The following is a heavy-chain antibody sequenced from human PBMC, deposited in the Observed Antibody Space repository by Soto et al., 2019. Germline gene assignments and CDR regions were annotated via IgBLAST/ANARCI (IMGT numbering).Heavy chain of an antibody. J-gene: IGHJ3*02. V-gene: IGHV4-39*07. D-gene: IGHD2-15*01. CDR2: IYYSGST. CDR1: GGSVRSSTYY. CDR3: ARRGAEMFLATHSPYEAFDI. Sequence: SETMSLTCTVSGGSVRSSTYYWGWIRQSPGKGLEWIGSIYYSGSTHNNPSFQGQVTMSADKSITTAYLQWSSLKATDTAVYFCARRGAEMFLATHSPYEAFDIWGQGTMVTVSS.